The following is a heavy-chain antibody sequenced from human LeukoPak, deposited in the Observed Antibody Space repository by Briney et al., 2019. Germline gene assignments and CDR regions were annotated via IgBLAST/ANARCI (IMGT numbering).Heavy chain of an antibody. V-gene: IGHV3-30*04. CDR1: GFSFNSYP. D-gene: IGHD3-22*01. Sequence: GGSLRLSCAASGFSFNSYPMHWVRQAPGKGLEWVAVISYDGSNKYYADSVKGRFTISRDNSKNTLYLQMNSLRAEDTAVYYCAKDAPPRYYYDSSGLATTNWFDPWGQGTLVTVSS. CDR3: AKDAPPRYYYDSSGLATTNWFDP. J-gene: IGHJ5*02. CDR2: ISYDGSNK.